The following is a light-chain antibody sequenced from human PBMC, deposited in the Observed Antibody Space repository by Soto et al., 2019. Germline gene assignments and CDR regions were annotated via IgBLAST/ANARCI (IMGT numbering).Light chain of an antibody. V-gene: IGKV3-20*01. CDR1: QSVSSDY. Sequence: EIVLTQSPGTLSLSPGEGATLSCRASQSVSSDYLAWYQQKPGQAPRLLIYGASSRATGIPDRFSGSGSGTDFPLTISRLEPEDFAVYYCQQYGGSPRYTFGQGTKLEIK. CDR3: QQYGGSPRYT. J-gene: IGKJ2*01. CDR2: GAS.